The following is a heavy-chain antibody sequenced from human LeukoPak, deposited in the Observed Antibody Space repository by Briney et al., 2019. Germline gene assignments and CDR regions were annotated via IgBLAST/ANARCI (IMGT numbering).Heavy chain of an antibody. CDR2: IYSGGST. J-gene: IGHJ6*03. CDR1: GFTVSSNY. Sequence: GGSLRLSCAASGFTVSSNYMSWVRQAPGKGLEWVSVIYSGGSTYYADSVKGRFTISRDNSKNTLYLQMSSLRAEDTAVYYCARILRSQITMIVVVTIGGLGYMDVWGKGTTVTVSS. V-gene: IGHV3-53*01. D-gene: IGHD3-22*01. CDR3: ARILRSQITMIVVVTIGGLGYMDV.